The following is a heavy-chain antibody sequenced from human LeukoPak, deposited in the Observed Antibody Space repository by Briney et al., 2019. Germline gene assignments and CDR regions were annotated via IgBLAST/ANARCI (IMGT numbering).Heavy chain of an antibody. CDR2: IHPSGGST. D-gene: IGHD3-22*01. CDR1: GYTFSNNY. Sequence: GASVKVSCKASGYTFSNNYMHWVRQAPGQGREWMGVIHPSGGSTSYAQKFQGRVTMTKDTSTSTVYMELSSLRSKDTALYYCARITMTTGGWYFDLWGRGTLVTVSS. J-gene: IGHJ2*01. CDR3: ARITMTTGGWYFDL. V-gene: IGHV1-46*01.